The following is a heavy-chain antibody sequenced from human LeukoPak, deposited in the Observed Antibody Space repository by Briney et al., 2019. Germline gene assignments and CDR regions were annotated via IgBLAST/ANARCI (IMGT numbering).Heavy chain of an antibody. D-gene: IGHD6-19*01. CDR3: VSPMVVSSGSSYFFDY. CDR1: GFTFSSYW. Sequence: GGSLRLSCAASGFTFSSYWMHWVRQAPGKGLVWVSRINSDGSSTSYADSVKGRFTFSRDNSKNTLYLQMSSLRPEDTAVYYCVSPMVVSSGSSYFFDYWGQGALVTVSS. CDR2: INSDGSST. V-gene: IGHV3-74*01. J-gene: IGHJ4*02.